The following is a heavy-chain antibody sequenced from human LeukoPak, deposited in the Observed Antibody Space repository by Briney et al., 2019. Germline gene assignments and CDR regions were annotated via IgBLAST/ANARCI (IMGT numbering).Heavy chain of an antibody. V-gene: IGHV1-2*06. CDR3: ARVRQRGYYDSSGYYSFDY. J-gene: IGHJ4*02. D-gene: IGHD3-22*01. Sequence: GASVKVSCKASGYTFTGYYMHWVRQAPGQGLEWMGRINPNSGGTNYAQKFQGRVTMTRDTSISTAYMELSRLRSDDTAVYYCARVRQRGYYDSSGYYSFDYWGQGTLVTVSS. CDR1: GYTFTGYY. CDR2: INPNSGGT.